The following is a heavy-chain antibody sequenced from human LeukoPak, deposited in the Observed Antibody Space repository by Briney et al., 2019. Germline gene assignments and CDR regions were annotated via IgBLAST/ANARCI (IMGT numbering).Heavy chain of an antibody. CDR3: ARDRATNY. J-gene: IGHJ4*02. D-gene: IGHD1-26*01. CDR2: IGADGSSE. V-gene: IGHV3-11*04. Sequence: PGGSLRLSCAASRFIFSNYYMSWIRQTPGKGLEWIANIGADGSSEYYADSVKGRFTISRDNAKNSLYLQMNSLRAEDTAVYYCARDRATNYWGQGTLVTVSS. CDR1: RFIFSNYY.